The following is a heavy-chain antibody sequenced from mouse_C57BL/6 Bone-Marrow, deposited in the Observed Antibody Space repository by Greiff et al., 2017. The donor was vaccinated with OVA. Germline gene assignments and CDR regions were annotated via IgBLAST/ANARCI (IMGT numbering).Heavy chain of an antibody. CDR1: GYTFTSYW. CDR2: IHPNSGST. CDR3: AREPPQLRLHAMDY. J-gene: IGHJ4*01. V-gene: IGHV1-64*01. D-gene: IGHD3-2*02. Sequence: VQLQQSGAELVKPGASVKLSCKASGYTFTSYWMHWVKQRPGQGLEWIGMIHPNSGSTNYNEKFKSKATLTVDKSSSTAYMQLSSLTSEDSAVYYCAREPPQLRLHAMDYWGQGPSVTVSS.